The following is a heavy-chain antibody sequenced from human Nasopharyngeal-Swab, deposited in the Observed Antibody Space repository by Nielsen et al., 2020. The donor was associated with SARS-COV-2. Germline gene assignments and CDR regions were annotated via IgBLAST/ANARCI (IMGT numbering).Heavy chain of an antibody. CDR1: GFTFGDYA. V-gene: IGHV3-23*01. CDR2: ISRSGAGT. J-gene: IGHJ6*02. CDR3: AKDAGGMDV. Sequence: GGSLRLSCTASGFTFGDYAMSWFRQAPGKGLEWVSAISRSGAGTWYADSVKGRFTISRDNSKNTLYLQMNSLRAEDTAVYYCAKDAGGMDVWGQGTMVTVSS.